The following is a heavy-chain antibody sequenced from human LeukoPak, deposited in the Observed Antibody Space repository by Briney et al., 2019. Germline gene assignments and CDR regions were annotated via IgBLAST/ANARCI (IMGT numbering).Heavy chain of an antibody. CDR2: INPSGGST. CDR3: ARGVRLSTPYDSSGYYNLRYFDY. D-gene: IGHD3-22*01. Sequence: ASVKVSCKASGYTFTSYYMHWVRQAPGQGLEWMGIINPSGGSTSYAQKFQGRVTMTRDMSTSTVYMELSSLRSEDTAVYYCARGVRLSTPYDSSGYYNLRYFDYWGQGTLVTVSS. V-gene: IGHV1-46*01. CDR1: GYTFTSYY. J-gene: IGHJ4*02.